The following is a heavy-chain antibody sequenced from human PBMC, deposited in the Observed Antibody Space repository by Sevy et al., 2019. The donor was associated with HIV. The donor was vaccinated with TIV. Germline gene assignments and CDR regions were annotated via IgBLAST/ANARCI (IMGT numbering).Heavy chain of an antibody. Sequence: ASVKVSCKASGYTFTSYGISWVRQAPGQGLEWMGWLSAYHGNTNYAQKLQGRVTMTTDTSTSTAYMELRSLRSDDTAVYYCARDYGDYGEFDYWGQRTLVTVSS. CDR1: GYTFTSYG. J-gene: IGHJ4*02. CDR3: ARDYGDYGEFDY. D-gene: IGHD4-17*01. CDR2: LSAYHGNT. V-gene: IGHV1-18*04.